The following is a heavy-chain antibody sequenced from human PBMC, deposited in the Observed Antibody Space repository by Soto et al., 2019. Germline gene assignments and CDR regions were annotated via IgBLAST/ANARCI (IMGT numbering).Heavy chain of an antibody. CDR1: GFTFSSYG. D-gene: IGHD4-17*01. CDR2: ISYDGSNK. CDR3: AKEGPTTVVVGVSDYYYGMDV. Sequence: QVQLVESGGGVVQPGRSLRLSCAASGFTFSSYGMHWVRQAPGKGLEWVAVISYDGSNKYYADSVKGRFTISRDNSKNKMYLQMNSLRAEDTAVYYCAKEGPTTVVVGVSDYYYGMDVWGQGTTVTVSS. J-gene: IGHJ6*02. V-gene: IGHV3-30*18.